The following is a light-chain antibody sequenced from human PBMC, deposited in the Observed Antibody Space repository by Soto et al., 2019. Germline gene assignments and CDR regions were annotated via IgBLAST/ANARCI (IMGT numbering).Light chain of an antibody. V-gene: IGLV2-8*01. Sequence: QSALTKPPYASGPPGQSVTISCTGSSSDVGGYNYVSWYQQHPGKAPKLMIYEVSKRPSGVPDRLSGSKSGNTASLTVSGLQAEDEADYYCSSYGGSNTVVFGGGTKLTVL. CDR1: SSDVGGYNY. CDR3: SSYGGSNTVV. CDR2: EVS. J-gene: IGLJ2*01.